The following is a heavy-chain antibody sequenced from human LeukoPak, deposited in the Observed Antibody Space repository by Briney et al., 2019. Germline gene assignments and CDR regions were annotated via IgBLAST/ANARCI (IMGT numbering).Heavy chain of an antibody. V-gene: IGHV4-38-2*02. CDR3: ARGEVAASDY. CDR2: IYHSGTT. CDR1: GYSISSGYY. D-gene: IGHD2-15*01. Sequence: SETLSLTCTVSGYSISSGYYWGWFRQPLGKGLEWIGSIYHSGTTHYNPSLKSRVTILVDTSKNQISLKLSSVTAADTAVFYCARGEVAASDYWGQGTLVTVSS. J-gene: IGHJ4*02.